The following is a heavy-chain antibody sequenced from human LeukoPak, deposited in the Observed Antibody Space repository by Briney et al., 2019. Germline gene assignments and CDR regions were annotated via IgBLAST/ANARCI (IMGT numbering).Heavy chain of an antibody. D-gene: IGHD3-22*01. CDR3: AREVGTMIVVVDY. J-gene: IGHJ4*02. V-gene: IGHV3-7*01. CDR2: IKQDGSEK. CDR1: GFTFSSYW. Sequence: GGSLRLSCAASGFTFSSYWMSWVRQAPGKGLEWVANIKQDGSEKYYVDSVKGRFTISRDNAKNSLYLQMNSLRAEVTAVYYCAREVGTMIVVVDYWGQGTLVTVSS.